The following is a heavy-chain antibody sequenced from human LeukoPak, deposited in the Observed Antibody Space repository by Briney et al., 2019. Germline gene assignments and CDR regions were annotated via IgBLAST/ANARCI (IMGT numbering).Heavy chain of an antibody. CDR2: ISSSSSYI. Sequence: GGSLRLSCAASGFTFSSYSMNWVREAPGKGLEWVSSISSSSSYIYYADSVKGRFTISRDNAKNSLYLQMNSLRAEDTAVYYCARGGDYYDSSGYEGLGAFDIWGQGTMVTVSS. CDR1: GFTFSSYS. D-gene: IGHD3-22*01. CDR3: ARGGDYYDSSGYEGLGAFDI. V-gene: IGHV3-21*01. J-gene: IGHJ3*02.